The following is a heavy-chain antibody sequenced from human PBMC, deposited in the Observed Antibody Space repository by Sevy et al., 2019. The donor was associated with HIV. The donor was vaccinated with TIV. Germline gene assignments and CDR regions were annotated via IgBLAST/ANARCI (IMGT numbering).Heavy chain of an antibody. CDR2: INPNSGGT. CDR3: AIRIAAAGSVTSDY. J-gene: IGHJ4*02. V-gene: IGHV1-2*06. CDR1: GYTFTGYY. Sequence: GPVKVSCKASGYTFTGYYMHWVRQAPGQGLEWMGRINPNSGGTNYAQKFQGRVTMTRDTSISTAYMELSRLRSDDTAVYYCAIRIAAAGSVTSDYWGQGTLVTVSS. D-gene: IGHD6-13*01.